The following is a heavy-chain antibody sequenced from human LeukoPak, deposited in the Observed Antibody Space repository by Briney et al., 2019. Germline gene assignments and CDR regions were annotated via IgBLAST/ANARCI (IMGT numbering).Heavy chain of an antibody. CDR1: GFTFSSYG. CDR3: AKDLAVAGLY. J-gene: IGHJ4*02. D-gene: IGHD6-19*01. Sequence: GGSLRLSCAASGFTFSSYGMHWVRQAPGKGLEWVADISDDGTNKYYVDSVKGRFTISRDNSKKTLYLQMNSLRAEDTAVYYCAKDLAVAGLYWGQGTLVTVSS. V-gene: IGHV3-30*18. CDR2: ISDDGTNK.